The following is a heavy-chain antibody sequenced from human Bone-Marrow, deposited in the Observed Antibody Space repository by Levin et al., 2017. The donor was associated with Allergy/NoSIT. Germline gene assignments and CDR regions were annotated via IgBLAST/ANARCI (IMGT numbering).Heavy chain of an antibody. CDR1: GFSLSSYF. Sequence: GGSLRLSCAASGFSLSSYFMIWVRQAPGQGLEWGGGRSSSGSEIHYTDSMKGRLTISRDNGKNSLYLQMNSLRAEDTAIYFCATYQQGGDFDFWGQGTMVTVAS. V-gene: IGHV3-21*01. D-gene: IGHD2-2*01. J-gene: IGHJ3*01. CDR3: ATYQQGGDFDF. CDR2: RSSSGSEI.